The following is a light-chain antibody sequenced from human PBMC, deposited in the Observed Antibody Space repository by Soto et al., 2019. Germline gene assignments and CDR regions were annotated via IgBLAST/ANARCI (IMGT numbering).Light chain of an antibody. V-gene: IGKV3-15*01. CDR2: GAS. CDR3: QQYNNWPRGYT. J-gene: IGKJ2*01. Sequence: EIVMTQSPATLSVSPGERATLSCRASQSVSSNLAWYQQKPGQAPRLLIYGASTRATGIPARFSGSGSGTEFTLNISSLQSEDFAFYYCQQYNNWPRGYTFGQGTKLEIK. CDR1: QSVSSN.